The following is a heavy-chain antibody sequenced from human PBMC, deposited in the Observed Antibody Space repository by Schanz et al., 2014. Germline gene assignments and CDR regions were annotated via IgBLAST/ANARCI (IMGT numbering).Heavy chain of an antibody. Sequence: QVHLVQSGAEVKRPGASVKVSCKASEYSFTSYSMHWVRQAPGQRLEWMGWINTGSGDTKYSQNFQGRVTSTRDTSASTAYMELSSLRSEDTAVYSCARGIGGYGANKYFDYWGQGTLVTVAS. D-gene: IGHD5-12*01. CDR1: EYSFTSYS. J-gene: IGHJ4*02. V-gene: IGHV1-3*04. CDR2: INTGSGDT. CDR3: ARGIGGYGANKYFDY.